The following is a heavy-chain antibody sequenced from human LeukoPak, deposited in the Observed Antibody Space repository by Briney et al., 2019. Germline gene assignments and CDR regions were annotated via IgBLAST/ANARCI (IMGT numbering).Heavy chain of an antibody. Sequence: PGGSLRLSCAASGFTFSSYGIHWVRQAPGKGLEWVAVIWYDGSNKYYADSEKGRFTISRDNSKNTLYLQMNTLRAEDTAVYYCARDPGGVVYFDYWGQGTLVTVSS. CDR3: ARDPGGVVYFDY. CDR2: IWYDGSNK. V-gene: IGHV3-33*01. D-gene: IGHD2-8*01. CDR1: GFTFSSYG. J-gene: IGHJ4*02.